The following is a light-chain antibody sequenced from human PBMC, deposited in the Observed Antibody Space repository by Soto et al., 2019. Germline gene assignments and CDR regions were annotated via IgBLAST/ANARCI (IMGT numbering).Light chain of an antibody. CDR1: SSDVGAHDY. CDR2: DVT. Sequence: QSALTQPASVSGSPGQSITISCTGTSSDVGAHDYVSWYQQYPGKAPKLMIYDVTDRPSGVSDRFFGSKSRNTASLTISGLQAEDEADYYCSSYTSGSTPYVFGTGTKVTVL. CDR3: SSYTSGSTPYV. V-gene: IGLV2-14*03. J-gene: IGLJ1*01.